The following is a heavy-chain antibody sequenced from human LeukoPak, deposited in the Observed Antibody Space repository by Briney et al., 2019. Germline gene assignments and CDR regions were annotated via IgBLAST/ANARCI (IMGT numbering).Heavy chain of an antibody. CDR3: ARTYYYDSSGYYYPAYFDY. V-gene: IGHV1-18*01. D-gene: IGHD3-22*01. J-gene: IGHJ4*02. CDR1: GYTFTSYG. Sequence: GASVKVSCKASGYTFTSYGISWVRQAPGQGLEWMGWISAYNGNTNYAQKLQGRATMTTDTSTSTAYMELRSLRSDDTAVYYCARTYYYDSSGYYYPAYFDYWGQGTLVTVSS. CDR2: ISAYNGNT.